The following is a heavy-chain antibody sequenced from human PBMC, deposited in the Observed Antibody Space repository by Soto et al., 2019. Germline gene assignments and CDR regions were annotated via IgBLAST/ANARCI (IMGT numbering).Heavy chain of an antibody. CDR3: TTMMIPFGGVIVMREYYGMDV. V-gene: IGHV3-73*02. CDR1: GFTFSGSA. D-gene: IGHD3-16*02. CDR2: IRSKANSYAT. Sequence: EGQLVESGGGLVQPGGSLKLSCAASGFTFSGSAMQWVRQASVKGVARVGRIRSKANSYATGYAASVKGSFTSSRDDLRNTAYLQMNSLKTEDTAVYYCTTMMIPFGGVIVMREYYGMDVWGQGTTVTVSS. J-gene: IGHJ6*02.